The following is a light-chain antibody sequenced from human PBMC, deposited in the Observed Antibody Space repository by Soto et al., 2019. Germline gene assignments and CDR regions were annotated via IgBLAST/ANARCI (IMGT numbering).Light chain of an antibody. Sequence: DIQMTQSPSSLSASVGDRVTITCRASQGISSYLAWYQQKPGKVPKVLIYAASTLQSGVPSRFSGSGSGTDFTLTISSLQPEDFATYYCQKYYSAPETFGQGTKVEIK. J-gene: IGKJ1*01. CDR1: QGISSY. V-gene: IGKV1-27*01. CDR3: QKYYSAPET. CDR2: AAS.